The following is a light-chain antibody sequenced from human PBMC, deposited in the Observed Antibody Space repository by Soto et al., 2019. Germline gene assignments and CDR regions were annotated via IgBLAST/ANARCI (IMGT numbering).Light chain of an antibody. CDR1: SSNIGAGYD. V-gene: IGLV1-40*01. Sequence: QSVLTQPPSVSGAPGQRVTISCTGSSSNIGAGYDVHWYQQLPGIAPKLLIYANNNRPSGVPDRFSGSKSVTSASLAITGLQAEDEADYYCQSYDSSLSGSRVFGTGTKVTVL. J-gene: IGLJ1*01. CDR3: QSYDSSLSGSRV. CDR2: ANN.